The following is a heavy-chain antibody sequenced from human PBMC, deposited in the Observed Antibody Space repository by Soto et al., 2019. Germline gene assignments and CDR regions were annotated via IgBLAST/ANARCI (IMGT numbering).Heavy chain of an antibody. CDR3: ARFIVVVPPNV. V-gene: IGHV3-30-3*01. J-gene: IGHJ6*02. CDR2: ISYDGSNK. Sequence: LRLSCAASGFTFSSYAMHWVRQAPGKGLEWVAVISYDGSNKYYADSVKGRFTISRDNSKKTLYLKMNSLRAEDTAAYYCARFIVVVPPNVWGQGTTVTVSS. D-gene: IGHD2-21*02. CDR1: GFTFSSYA.